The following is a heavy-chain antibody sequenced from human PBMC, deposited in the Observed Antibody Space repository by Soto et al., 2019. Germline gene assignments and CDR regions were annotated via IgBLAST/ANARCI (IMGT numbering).Heavy chain of an antibody. CDR3: ARHIAAAGTFYYYYYMDV. CDR1: GGSISSYY. J-gene: IGHJ6*03. V-gene: IGHV4-59*01. Sequence: SETLSLTCTVSGGSISSYYWSWIRQPPGKGLEWIGYIYYSGSTNYNPSLKSRVTISVDTSKNQFSLKLSSVTAADTAVYYCARHIAAAGTFYYYYYMDVWGKGTTVTVSS. D-gene: IGHD6-13*01. CDR2: IYYSGST.